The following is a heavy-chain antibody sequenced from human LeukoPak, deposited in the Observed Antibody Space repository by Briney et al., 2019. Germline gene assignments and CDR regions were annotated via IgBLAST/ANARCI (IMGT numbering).Heavy chain of an antibody. D-gene: IGHD2-15*01. CDR3: ARVVIAANPDAFDI. Sequence: PGGSLRLSCAASGFTFSSYSMNWVRQAPGKGLEWVSYISSSSSTIYYADSVKGRFTISRDNAKNSLYLQMNSLRDEDTAVYYCARVVIAANPDAFDIWGQGTMVTVSS. V-gene: IGHV3-48*02. CDR2: ISSSSSTI. CDR1: GFTFSSYS. J-gene: IGHJ3*02.